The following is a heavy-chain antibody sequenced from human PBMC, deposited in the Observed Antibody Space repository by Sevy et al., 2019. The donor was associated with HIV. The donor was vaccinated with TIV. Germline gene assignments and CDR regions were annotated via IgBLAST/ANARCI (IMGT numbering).Heavy chain of an antibody. D-gene: IGHD3-10*01. V-gene: IGHV3-33*01. CDR2: IWFDGSNK. Sequence: GGSLRLSCAASGFTFSTYGMHWVRQAPGKGLEWVAFIWFDGSNKYYADSVKGRFTISRDNSKNTLYLQMNSLRAEDTAVYYCARGGKELLWNRPLIDYWGQGTLVTVSS. CDR1: GFTFSTYG. CDR3: ARGGKELLWNRPLIDY. J-gene: IGHJ4*02.